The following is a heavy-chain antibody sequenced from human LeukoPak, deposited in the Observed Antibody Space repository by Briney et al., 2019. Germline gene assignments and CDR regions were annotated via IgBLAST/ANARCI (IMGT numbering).Heavy chain of an antibody. CDR2: IYASGST. V-gene: IGHV4-61*02. CDR3: ARLWYYYDSSGYSVRYFDL. D-gene: IGHD3-22*01. Sequence: SETLSLTCTVSGGSISSGSYYWSWIRQPAGKGLEWIGRIYASGSTNYNPSLKSRVTISVDTSKNQFSLKLSSVTAADTAVYYCARLWYYYDSSGYSVRYFDLWGRGTLVTVSS. J-gene: IGHJ2*01. CDR1: GGSISSGSYY.